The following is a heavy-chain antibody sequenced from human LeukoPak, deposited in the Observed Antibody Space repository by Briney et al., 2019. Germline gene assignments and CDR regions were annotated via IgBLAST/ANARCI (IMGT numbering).Heavy chain of an antibody. D-gene: IGHD3-3*01. CDR3: ARNGLLDYYYYMDV. V-gene: IGHV3-23*01. J-gene: IGHJ6*03. CDR2: ISGSGGST. CDR1: GFTFSSYG. Sequence: PGGTLRLSCAASGFTFSSYGMSWVRQAPGKGLEWVSAISGSGGSTYYADSVKGRFTISRDNAKNSLYLQMNSLRAEDTAVYYCARNGLLDYYYYMDVWGKGTTVTVSS.